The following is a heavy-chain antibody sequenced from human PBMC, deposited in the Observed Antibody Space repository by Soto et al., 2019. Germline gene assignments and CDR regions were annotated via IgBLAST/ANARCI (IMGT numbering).Heavy chain of an antibody. J-gene: IGHJ4*02. V-gene: IGHV1-18*01. CDR3: ARGTYFDY. Sequence: QVQLVQSGAEVKKPGASVKVSCKASGYTLNTYGITWVRQAPGQGLERMGWISANNDHTNHPQKRQGRVTITTDTSTSTAYMELRSLTSDDTAVYYCARGTYFDYWGQGTLVTVSS. D-gene: IGHD1-1*01. CDR1: GYTLNTYG. CDR2: ISANNDHT.